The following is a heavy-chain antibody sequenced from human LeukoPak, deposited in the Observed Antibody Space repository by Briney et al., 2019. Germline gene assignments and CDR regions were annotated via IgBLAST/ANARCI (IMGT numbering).Heavy chain of an antibody. J-gene: IGHJ5*02. CDR1: GYTFTGYY. Sequence: GASVKVSCKASGYTFTGYYMHWVRQAPGQGLEWMGWINPNSGGTNYAQKFQGRVTMTRDTSISIAYMELSRLRSDDTAVYYCARGRITMVRTPFDPWGQGTLVTVSS. CDR3: ARGRITMVRTPFDP. V-gene: IGHV1-2*02. D-gene: IGHD3-10*01. CDR2: INPNSGGT.